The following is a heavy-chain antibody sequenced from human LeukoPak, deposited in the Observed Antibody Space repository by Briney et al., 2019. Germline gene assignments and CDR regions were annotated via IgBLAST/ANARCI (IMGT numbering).Heavy chain of an antibody. CDR1: GYTFTDYY. J-gene: IGHJ5*02. Sequence: ASVKVSCKASGYTFTDYYMYWVRQAPGQGLEWRGRINPNSGGTNYAQKFQGRVTMTRDTSISTAYMELSRLTSDDTAVYYCARDWEHCSSSNCYVGWWFYPWGQGTLVTVSS. V-gene: IGHV1-2*06. CDR3: ARDWEHCSSSNCYVGWWFYP. CDR2: INPNSGGT. D-gene: IGHD2-2*01.